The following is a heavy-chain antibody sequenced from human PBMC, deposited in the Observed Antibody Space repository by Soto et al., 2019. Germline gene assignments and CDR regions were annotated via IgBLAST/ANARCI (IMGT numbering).Heavy chain of an antibody. CDR1: GSTFSSYA. Sequence: PGGSLRLSCAASGSTFSSYAMSWVRQAPGKGLEWVSAISGSGGSTYYADSVKGRFTISRDNSKNTLYLQMNSLRAEDTAVYYCAKEKRVRGVITPAYFDYWGQGTLVTVSS. CDR3: AKEKRVRGVITPAYFDY. J-gene: IGHJ4*02. V-gene: IGHV3-23*01. CDR2: ISGSGGST. D-gene: IGHD3-10*01.